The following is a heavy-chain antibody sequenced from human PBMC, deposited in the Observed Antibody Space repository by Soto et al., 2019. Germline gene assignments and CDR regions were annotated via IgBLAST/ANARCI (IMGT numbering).Heavy chain of an antibody. J-gene: IGHJ6*02. CDR2: ISGHSGGT. Sequence: ASVKVSCKASGYPFTKYGLNWVRQAPGQGLEWMGWISGHSGGTKYGRKFRDRMTMVADTSSKTAYMELRSLKSDDTAVYYCAKDGGHGARMHICGIDVWGQGTTVTVSS. V-gene: IGHV1-18*01. CDR3: AKDGGHGARMHICGIDV. D-gene: IGHD1-26*01. CDR1: GYPFTKYG.